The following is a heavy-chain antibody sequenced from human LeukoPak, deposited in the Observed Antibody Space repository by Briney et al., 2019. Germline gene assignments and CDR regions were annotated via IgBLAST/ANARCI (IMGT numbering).Heavy chain of an antibody. Sequence: ASVKVSCKASGYTFTGYYIQWVRQAPGQGLEWMGWVSPNSGGTKYAQKFQGRVTMTRDTSISTAYVELSRLRPDDTAIYYCARVAVAGTFEYYFDYWGQGSLVIVSS. V-gene: IGHV1-2*02. CDR3: ARVAVAGTFEYYFDY. CDR2: VSPNSGGT. D-gene: IGHD6-19*01. CDR1: GYTFTGYY. J-gene: IGHJ4*02.